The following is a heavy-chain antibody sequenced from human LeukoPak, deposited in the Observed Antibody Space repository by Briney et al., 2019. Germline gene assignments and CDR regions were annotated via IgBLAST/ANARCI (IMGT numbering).Heavy chain of an antibody. Sequence: GGSLRLSCAASGFTFSSYGMHWVRQAPGKGLEWVAVISYDGSNKYYADSVKGRFTISRDNSKNTLYLQMNSLRAEDTAVYYCAKDTFRVGATTGFNYWGQGTLVTVSS. CDR3: AKDTFRVGATTGFNY. D-gene: IGHD1-26*01. V-gene: IGHV3-30*18. CDR1: GFTFSSYG. J-gene: IGHJ4*02. CDR2: ISYDGSNK.